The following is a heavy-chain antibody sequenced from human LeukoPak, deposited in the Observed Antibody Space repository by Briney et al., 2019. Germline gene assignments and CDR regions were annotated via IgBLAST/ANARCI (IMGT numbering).Heavy chain of an antibody. D-gene: IGHD6-25*01. Sequence: ASVKVSCKASGYRFTDYYLHWVRQAPGQGLEWMGWINPKSGGTKYAQKFRDRFTMTRDTSISTGYMELSRLRFDDTAVYYCAINKAAKSLDYWRQGTRVSVSS. CDR1: GYRFTDYY. V-gene: IGHV1-2*02. CDR3: AINKAAKSLDY. J-gene: IGHJ4*02. CDR2: INPKSGGT.